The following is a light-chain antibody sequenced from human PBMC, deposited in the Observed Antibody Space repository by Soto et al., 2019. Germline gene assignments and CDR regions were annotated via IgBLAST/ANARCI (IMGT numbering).Light chain of an antibody. Sequence: QSALTQPASVSGSPGLSITISCTGASSDVGGYNYVSWYQQHPGKAPKLMIYEVSNRPSGVSHRFSGSKSGNTASLTISGLQAEDEADYYCSSYTSSSTLVFGGGTKVTVL. CDR3: SSYTSSSTLV. V-gene: IGLV2-14*01. J-gene: IGLJ3*02. CDR2: EVS. CDR1: SSDVGGYNY.